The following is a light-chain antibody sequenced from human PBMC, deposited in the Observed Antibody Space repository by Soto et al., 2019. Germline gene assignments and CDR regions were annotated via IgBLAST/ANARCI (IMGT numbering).Light chain of an antibody. CDR3: SSYTSTRTYV. CDR2: LVS. J-gene: IGLJ1*01. CDR1: ISHVGGYNF. Sequence: QSSLTQPASVSGSPGQSVTISFTGTISHVGGYNFVSCYRQLPGEAPNLILYLVSDRPSGVSDRFSGSKSGDTASLTVSGLQAEDEADYYCSSYTSTRTYVFGTGTKVTV. V-gene: IGLV2-14*01.